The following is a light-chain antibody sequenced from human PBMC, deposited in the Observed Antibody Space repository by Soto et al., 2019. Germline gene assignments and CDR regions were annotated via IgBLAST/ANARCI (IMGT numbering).Light chain of an antibody. J-gene: IGKJ4*01. Sequence: DSQMTQSPSTLSASVGDRITITCRASPGISTWLAWYQQKPGKAPKRLSYKASTLESGVPSRFSGSGSGTEFTLTISSLQPDDFATYYCQQYNSYSLTFGGGTKVEIK. CDR2: KAS. CDR1: PGISTW. V-gene: IGKV1-5*03. CDR3: QQYNSYSLT.